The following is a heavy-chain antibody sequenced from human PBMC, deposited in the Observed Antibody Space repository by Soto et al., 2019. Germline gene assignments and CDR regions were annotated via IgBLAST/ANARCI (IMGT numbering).Heavy chain of an antibody. D-gene: IGHD6-19*01. V-gene: IGHV1-2*04. CDR1: GYTFTGYY. Sequence: GASVKVSCKASGYTFTGYYMHWVRQAPGQGLEWMGWINPNSGGTNYAQKFQGWVTMTRDTSISTAYMELSRLGSDDTAVYYCARGTYSSGWYGSWFEPWGQGTLVTVSS. CDR3: ARGTYSSGWYGSWFEP. J-gene: IGHJ5*02. CDR2: INPNSGGT.